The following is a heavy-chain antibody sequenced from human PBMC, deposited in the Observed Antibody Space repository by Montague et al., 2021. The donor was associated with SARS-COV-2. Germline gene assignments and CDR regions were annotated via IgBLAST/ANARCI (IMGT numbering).Heavy chain of an antibody. J-gene: IGHJ4*02. D-gene: IGHD3-10*01. Sequence: SLRLSCAVSGFTFSSYAMSWVRQAPGKGLEWVSVISGSGGSTYYADSVKGRFTISRDNSKNTLYLQMNSLRAEDMAVYYCAKGLSSGSYYSSYFDYWGQGTLVTVSS. CDR3: AKGLSSGSYYSSYFDY. V-gene: IGHV3-23*01. CDR2: ISGSGGST. CDR1: GFTFSSYA.